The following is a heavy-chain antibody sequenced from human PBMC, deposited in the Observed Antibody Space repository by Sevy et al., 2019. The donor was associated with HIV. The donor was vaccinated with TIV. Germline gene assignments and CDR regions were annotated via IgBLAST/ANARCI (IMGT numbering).Heavy chain of an antibody. CDR3: ARDWCSGGSCYYYGMDV. J-gene: IGHJ6*02. CDR1: GYTFTGYY. Sequence: ASVKVSCKASGYTFTGYYMHWVRQAPGQGLEWMGWIKPNSGGTNYAQKFQGWVTMTRDTSISTAYMELSRLRSDDTAGYYCARDWCSGGSCYYYGMDVWGQGTTVTVSS. D-gene: IGHD2-15*01. CDR2: IKPNSGGT. V-gene: IGHV1-2*04.